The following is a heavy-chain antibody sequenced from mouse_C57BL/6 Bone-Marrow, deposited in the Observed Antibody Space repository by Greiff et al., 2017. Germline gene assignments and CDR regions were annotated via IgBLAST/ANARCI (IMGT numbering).Heavy chain of an antibody. CDR1: GYTFTDYE. J-gene: IGHJ3*01. CDR2: IDPETGGT. D-gene: IGHD1-1*01. CDR3: TRTDYYGSSRGFAY. V-gene: IGHV1-15*01. Sequence: VQLQQSGAELVRPGASVTLSCKASGYTFTDYEMHWVKQTPVHGLEWIGAIDPETGGTAYNQKFKGKAILTADKSSSTAYMELRSLTSEDSAVYYCTRTDYYGSSRGFAYWGQGTLVTVSA.